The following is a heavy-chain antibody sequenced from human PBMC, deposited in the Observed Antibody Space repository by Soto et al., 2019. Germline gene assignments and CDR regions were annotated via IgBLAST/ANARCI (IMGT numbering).Heavy chain of an antibody. D-gene: IGHD6-19*01. CDR2: ISYDGSNK. J-gene: IGHJ4*02. CDR1: GFTVSSYA. Sequence: QVQLVESGGGVVQPGRSLRLSCAASGFTVSSYAMHWVRQAPGKGLEWVAVISYDGSNKYYADSVKGRFTISRDNSKNPLYLQMNSLRAEDTAVYYCASDREGGWLVISQYFDYWGQGTLVTVSS. CDR3: ASDREGGWLVISQYFDY. V-gene: IGHV3-30-3*01.